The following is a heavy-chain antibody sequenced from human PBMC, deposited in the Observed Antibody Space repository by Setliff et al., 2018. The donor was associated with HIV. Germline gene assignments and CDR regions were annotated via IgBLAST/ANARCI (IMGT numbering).Heavy chain of an antibody. CDR2: INPDSGGT. V-gene: IGHV1-2*02. Sequence: ASVKVSCKASGYSFTTSGVSWVRQAPGQGLEWMGWINPDSGGTNYAQKFQGRVTMTRDTSLNTDYMEVRSLRSDDTAVYYCATDLGSHALDPWGQGTLVTVS. D-gene: IGHD6-13*01. CDR3: ATDLGSHALDP. J-gene: IGHJ5*02. CDR1: GYSFTTSG.